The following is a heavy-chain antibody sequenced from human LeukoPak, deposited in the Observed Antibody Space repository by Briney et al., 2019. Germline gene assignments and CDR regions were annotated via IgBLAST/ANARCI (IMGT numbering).Heavy chain of an antibody. V-gene: IGHV4-39*07. Sequence: SETLSLTCTVSGGSISSSIYYWGWIRQPPGKGLGWMGSIYHSGSTYYNPSLKSRVTISVDTSKNQFSLKLSSVTAADTAVYYCARVWGYCSSTSCYIYFDLWGRGTLVTVSS. CDR1: GGSISSSIYY. J-gene: IGHJ2*01. CDR2: IYHSGST. D-gene: IGHD2-2*02. CDR3: ARVWGYCSSTSCYIYFDL.